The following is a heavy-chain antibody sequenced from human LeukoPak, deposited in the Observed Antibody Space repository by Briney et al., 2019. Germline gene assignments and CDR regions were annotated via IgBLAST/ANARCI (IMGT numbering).Heavy chain of an antibody. CDR2: IIPIFGTA. Sequence: ASVKVSCKASGGTFSSYAISWVRQAPGQGLEWMGGIIPIFGTANYAQKFQGRVTITADESTSTAYMELSSLRSEDTAVYYCARDRLRYRSGGSCYPAKNDAFDIWGQGTMVTVSS. D-gene: IGHD2-15*01. V-gene: IGHV1-69*13. CDR1: GGTFSSYA. J-gene: IGHJ3*02. CDR3: ARDRLRYRSGGSCYPAKNDAFDI.